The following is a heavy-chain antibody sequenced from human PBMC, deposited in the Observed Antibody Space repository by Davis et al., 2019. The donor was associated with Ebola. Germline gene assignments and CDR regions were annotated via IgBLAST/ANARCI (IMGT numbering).Heavy chain of an antibody. Sequence: GESLKISCAASGFTFSSYSMNWVRQAPGKGLEWVSSISSSSSYIYYADSVKGRFTISRDNAKNSLYLQMNSLRAEDTAVYYCAQSRDYDFWSGYSNYFDYWGQGTLVTVSS. J-gene: IGHJ4*02. V-gene: IGHV3-21*01. CDR3: AQSRDYDFWSGYSNYFDY. D-gene: IGHD3-3*01. CDR1: GFTFSSYS. CDR2: ISSSSSYI.